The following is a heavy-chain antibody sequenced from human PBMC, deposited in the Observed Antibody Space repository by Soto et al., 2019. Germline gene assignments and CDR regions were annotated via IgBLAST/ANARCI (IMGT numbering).Heavy chain of an antibody. Sequence: EVQLVESGGDLVQPGRSLRLSCAASRFTFSSFWMNWVRQAPGKGLEWVATIKQDESEKYYVDSVKGRFTISRDNAKNSLYLQMNSLRPEDTAVYYCARGPSSNWYGEFDYWGQGTLVTVSS. D-gene: IGHD6-13*01. CDR3: ARGPSSNWYGEFDY. J-gene: IGHJ4*02. CDR1: RFTFSSFW. V-gene: IGHV3-7*01. CDR2: IKQDESEK.